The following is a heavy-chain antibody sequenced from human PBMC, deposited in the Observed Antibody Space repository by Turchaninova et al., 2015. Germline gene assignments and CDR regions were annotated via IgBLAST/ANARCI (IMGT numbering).Heavy chain of an antibody. CDR1: GFIVSSNP. V-gene: IGHV3-53*01. J-gene: IGHJ4*02. D-gene: IGHD1-26*01. CDR3: ARGGSPNNHLGFDY. Sequence: EVQLVESGGGLIQPGGSLRLYCAASGFIVSSNPMSWVRQAPGKGLEWVSLIYSGGSTYYADSVKGRFTISRDNSKNTLYLQNNSLRAEDTAVYYCARGGSPNNHLGFDYWGQGTLVTVSS. CDR2: IYSGGST.